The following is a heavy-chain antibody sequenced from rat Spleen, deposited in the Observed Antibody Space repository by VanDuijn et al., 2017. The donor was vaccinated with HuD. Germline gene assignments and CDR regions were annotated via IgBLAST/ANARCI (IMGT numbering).Heavy chain of an antibody. CDR2: ISYDGSST. D-gene: IGHD5-1*01. V-gene: IGHV5-29*01. CDR3: TRERNWAFDY. Sequence: EVQLVESDGGLVQPGRSLKLSCAASGFTFSDYYMAWVRQAPTKGLEWVATISYDGSSTYYRDSVKGRFTISRDNAKSTLYLQMDSLRSEDTATYYCTRERNWAFDYWGQGVMVTVSS. CDR1: GFTFSDYY. J-gene: IGHJ2*01.